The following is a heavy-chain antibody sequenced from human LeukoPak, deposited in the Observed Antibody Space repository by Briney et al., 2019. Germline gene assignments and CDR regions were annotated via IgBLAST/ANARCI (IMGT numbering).Heavy chain of an antibody. CDR1: GGTFSSYA. D-gene: IGHD3-16*02. V-gene: IGHV1-69*13. Sequence: GASVKVSCKASGGTFSSYAISWVRQAPGQGLEWMGGIIPIFGTANYAQKFQGRVTITADESTSTAYMELSSLRSEDTAVYYCAREGPRMITFGGVIVADYYYGMDVWGQGTTVTVSS. CDR2: IIPIFGTA. J-gene: IGHJ6*02. CDR3: AREGPRMITFGGVIVADYYYGMDV.